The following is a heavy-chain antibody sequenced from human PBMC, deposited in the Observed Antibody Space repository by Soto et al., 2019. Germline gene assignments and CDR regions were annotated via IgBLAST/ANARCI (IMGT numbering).Heavy chain of an antibody. D-gene: IGHD3-10*01. J-gene: IGHJ6*02. CDR3: ARDSIWFGELLGPFDYYYYGMDV. CDR2: IYYSGST. CDR1: GGSISSYY. V-gene: IGHV4-59*01. Sequence: SETLSLTCTVSGGSISSYYWSWIRQPPGKGLEWIGYIYYSGSTNYNPSLKSRVTISVDTSKNQFSLKLSSVTAADTAVYYCARDSIWFGELLGPFDYYYYGMDVWGQGTTVTVSS.